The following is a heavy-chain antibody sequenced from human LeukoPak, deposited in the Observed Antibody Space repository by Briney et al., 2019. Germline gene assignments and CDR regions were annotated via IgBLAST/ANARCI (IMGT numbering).Heavy chain of an antibody. CDR1: GFTFSSYS. J-gene: IGHJ4*02. CDR3: ANLPPVTTFDY. CDR2: ISSSSSYI. Sequence: GGSLRLSCAASGFTFSSYSMTWVRQAPGKGLEWVSSISSSSSYIYYADSVKGRFTISRDNAKNSLYLQMNSLRAEDTAVYYCANLPPVTTFDYWGQGTLVTVSS. V-gene: IGHV3-21*04. D-gene: IGHD4-17*01.